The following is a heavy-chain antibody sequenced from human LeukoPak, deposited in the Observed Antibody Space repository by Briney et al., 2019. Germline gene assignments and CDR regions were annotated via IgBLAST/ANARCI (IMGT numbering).Heavy chain of an antibody. D-gene: IGHD4-17*01. CDR1: GFTFSSYW. CDR3: AKGDYGDPDPYYFDY. CDR2: ISGSGGST. Sequence: GGSLRLSCAASGFTFSSYWMSWVRQAPGKGLEWVSAISGSGGSTYYADSVKGRFTISRDNSKNTLYLQMNSLRAEDTAVYYCAKGDYGDPDPYYFDYWGQGTLVTVSS. J-gene: IGHJ4*02. V-gene: IGHV3-23*01.